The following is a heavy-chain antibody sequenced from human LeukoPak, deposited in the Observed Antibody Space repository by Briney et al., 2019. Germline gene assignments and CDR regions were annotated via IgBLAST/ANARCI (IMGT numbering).Heavy chain of an antibody. CDR3: AREYSSSLTY. CDR1: GFTFSSYW. V-gene: IGHV3-74*01. Sequence: PGGSLRLSCAASGFTFSSYWMHWVRQAPWKGLAWVSRINSDGSSTSNADSVKGRFTISRDNSKNTLYLQMNSLRAEDTAVYYCAREYSSSLTYWGQGTLVTVSS. D-gene: IGHD6-6*01. J-gene: IGHJ4*02. CDR2: INSDGSST.